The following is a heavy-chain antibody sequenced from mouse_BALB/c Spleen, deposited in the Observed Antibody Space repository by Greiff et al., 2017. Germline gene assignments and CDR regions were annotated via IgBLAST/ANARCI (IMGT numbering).Heavy chain of an antibody. CDR2: ISSGGST. CDR3: ARGGDGYPYWYFDV. D-gene: IGHD2-3*01. V-gene: IGHV5-6-5*01. Sequence: EVQVVESGGGLVKPGGSLKLSCAASGFTFSSYAMSWVRQTPEKRLEWVASISSGGSTYYPDSVKGRFTISRDNARNILYLQMSSLRSEDTAMYYCARGGDGYPYWYFDVWGAGTTVAVSS. CDR1: GFTFSSYA. J-gene: IGHJ1*01.